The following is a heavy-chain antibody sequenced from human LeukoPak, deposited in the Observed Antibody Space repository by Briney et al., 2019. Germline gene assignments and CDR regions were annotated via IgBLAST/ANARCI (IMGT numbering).Heavy chain of an antibody. CDR2: ISSSGSTI. J-gene: IGHJ6*03. Sequence: PGGSLRLSCAASGFTFSSYEMNWVLQAPGKGLEWVSYISSSGSTIYYADSVKGRFTISRDNAKNSLYLQMNSLRAEDTAVYYCAYYSGYDQGDHPYYYYYYYMDVWGKGTTVTISS. CDR3: AYYSGYDQGDHPYYYYYYYMDV. D-gene: IGHD5-12*01. CDR1: GFTFSSYE. V-gene: IGHV3-48*03.